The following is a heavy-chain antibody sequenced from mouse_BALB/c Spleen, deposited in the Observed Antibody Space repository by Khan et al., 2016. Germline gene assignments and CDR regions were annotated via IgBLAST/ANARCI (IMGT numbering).Heavy chain of an antibody. CDR3: AGRIYYGNDVDY. CDR2: IHYSGST. Sequence: EVQLQESGPDLVKPSQSLSLTCTVTGYSITSGYSWHWIRQFPGNKLEWMGYIHYSGSTNYNPSLKSRISITRDTSKNQFFLQLNSVTTEDTATYCCAGRIYYGNDVDYWGQGTTLTVSS. D-gene: IGHD2-2*01. J-gene: IGHJ2*01. CDR1: GYSITSGYS. V-gene: IGHV3-1*02.